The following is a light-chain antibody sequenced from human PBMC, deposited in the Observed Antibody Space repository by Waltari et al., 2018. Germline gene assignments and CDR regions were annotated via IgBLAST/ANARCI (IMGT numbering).Light chain of an antibody. V-gene: IGKV4-1*01. Sequence: DXVMTPSPHSLAVSLXEXXTXNXKSSXSVLYSSNNKNFLTWFQQKPGQPPKMLIYWASTRASGVPERFSGSGSATDFTLTISSLQAEDVAVYYCQQFYSTPWTFGQGTNVEIK. CDR3: QQFYSTPWT. J-gene: IGKJ1*01. CDR2: WAS. CDR1: XSVLYSSNNKNF.